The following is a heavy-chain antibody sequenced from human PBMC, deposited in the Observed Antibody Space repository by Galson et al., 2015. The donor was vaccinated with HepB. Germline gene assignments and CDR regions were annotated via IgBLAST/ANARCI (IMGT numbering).Heavy chain of an antibody. CDR2: ISYDGSNK. CDR1: GFTFSSYA. J-gene: IGHJ3*02. CDR3: ARDRGDMGAFDI. D-gene: IGHD2-15*01. V-gene: IGHV3-30-3*01. Sequence: SLRLSCAASGFTFSSYAMHWVRQAPGKGLEWVAVISYDGSNKYYADSVKGRFTISRDNSKNTLYLQMNSLRAEDTAVYYCARDRGDMGAFDIWGQGTMVTVSS.